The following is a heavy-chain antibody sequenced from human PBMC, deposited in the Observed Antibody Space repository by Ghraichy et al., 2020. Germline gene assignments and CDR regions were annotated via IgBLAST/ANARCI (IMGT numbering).Heavy chain of an antibody. V-gene: IGHV3-23*01. Sequence: GGSLRLSCAASGFTFSSYAMSWVRQAPGKGLEWVSAISGSGGSTYYADSVKGRFTISRDNSKNTLYLQMNSLRAEDTAVYYCAKDLYYDILTGSHFDYWGQGTLVTVSS. CDR2: ISGSGGST. D-gene: IGHD3-9*01. CDR1: GFTFSSYA. CDR3: AKDLYYDILTGSHFDY. J-gene: IGHJ4*02.